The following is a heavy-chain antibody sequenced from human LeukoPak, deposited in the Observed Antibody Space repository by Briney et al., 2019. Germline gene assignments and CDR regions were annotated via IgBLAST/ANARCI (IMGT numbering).Heavy chain of an antibody. CDR2: IIPIFGTP. CDR1: GGTFSSYT. Sequence: SVKVSCKTSGGTFSSYTISWVRQAPGQGLEWMGGIIPIFGTPHYAQKLQDRVTITADASTSTAYMELSSLRSEDTAVYYCARAYMTATRHFDSWGQGTLVTVSS. J-gene: IGHJ4*02. D-gene: IGHD2-21*02. CDR3: ARAYMTATRHFDS. V-gene: IGHV1-69*13.